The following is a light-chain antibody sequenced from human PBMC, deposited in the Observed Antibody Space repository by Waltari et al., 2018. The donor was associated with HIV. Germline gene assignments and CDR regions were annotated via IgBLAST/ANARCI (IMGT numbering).Light chain of an antibody. Sequence: QLVLNQSTSASASLRASVRLTGTPGSGHYGEAIAWQPHQPQKGPRFLMKVNSDGSHNKGDGIPDRFSGSSSGPDRYLTISSLQSDDEADYYCQTWGTGIVAFGGGTKLTVL. CDR1: SGHYGEA. J-gene: IGLJ2*01. V-gene: IGLV4-69*02. CDR2: VNSDGSH. CDR3: QTWGTGIVA.